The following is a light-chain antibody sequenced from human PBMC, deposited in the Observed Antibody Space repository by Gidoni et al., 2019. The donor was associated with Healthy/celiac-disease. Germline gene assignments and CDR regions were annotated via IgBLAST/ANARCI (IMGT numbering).Light chain of an antibody. CDR1: SSKIGNNY. V-gene: IGLV1-51*01. J-gene: IGLJ3*02. CDR2: DNN. Sequence: HSVLTQPPSVSAAPGQKVTISCSGSSSKIGNNYVSWYQQLPGTAPKLLIYDNNKRPSGIPDRFSGSKSGTSATLGITGLQTGDEADYYCGTWDSSLSAGWVFGGGTKLTVL. CDR3: GTWDSSLSAGWV.